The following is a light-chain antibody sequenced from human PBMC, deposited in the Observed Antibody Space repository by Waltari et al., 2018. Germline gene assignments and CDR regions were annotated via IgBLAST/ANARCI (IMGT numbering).Light chain of an antibody. CDR2: YDN. CDR1: NIETKR. CDR3: QVWDDFIDSGV. V-gene: IGLV3-21*04. J-gene: IGLJ3*02. Sequence: YVVTQPPSVSVTPGQTATLTCGGANIETKRVNWYQQKPGQAPFLVMFYDNDRPAGIPERFSGSNSGNTATLTINWVEAGDEADYHCQVWDDFIDSGVFGGGTRLSVL.